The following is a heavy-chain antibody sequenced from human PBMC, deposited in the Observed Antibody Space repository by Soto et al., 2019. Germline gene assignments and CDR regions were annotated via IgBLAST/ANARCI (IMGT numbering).Heavy chain of an antibody. Sequence: XGSLRLSCSDSGFTFTRYSMNWVRQAPGKGLEWVSSISSTTNYIYYADSMKGRFTVSRDNAKNSVYLEMNSLSAEDTAVYYCARESEDLTSNFDYWGQGTLVTVSS. J-gene: IGHJ4*02. V-gene: IGHV3-21*01. CDR1: GFTFTRYS. CDR2: ISSTTNYI. CDR3: ARESEDLTSNFDY.